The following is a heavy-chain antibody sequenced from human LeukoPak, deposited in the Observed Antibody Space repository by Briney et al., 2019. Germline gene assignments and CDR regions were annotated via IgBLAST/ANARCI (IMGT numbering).Heavy chain of an antibody. CDR1: GFTFSGSF. V-gene: IGHV3-73*01. CDR2: MRSKAYNYAT. D-gene: IGHD1-26*01. CDR3: ATSKYSGSY. J-gene: IGHJ4*02. Sequence: PGGSLRLSCDASGFTFSGSFIHWVRQAPGKGLEWVGRMRSKAYNYATAYGASVTGRFTISRDDSNNTAFLQMNSLKTDDTAVYYCATSKYSGSYWGQGTLVTVSS.